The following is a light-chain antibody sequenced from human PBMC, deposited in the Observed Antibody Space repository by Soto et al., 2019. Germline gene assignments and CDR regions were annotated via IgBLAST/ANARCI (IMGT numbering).Light chain of an antibody. V-gene: IGKV3-20*01. CDR2: GAS. Sequence: EIVLTQSPGTLSLSPGQRATLFCRASQSLSSSDLAWYQQKPGQAPRLLIYGASNRATGIPDRFSGSGSGTDFTLTISRLEPEDFAVYYCQQYGSSLLTFGGGTKVEIK. CDR1: QSLSSSD. CDR3: QQYGSSLLT. J-gene: IGKJ4*01.